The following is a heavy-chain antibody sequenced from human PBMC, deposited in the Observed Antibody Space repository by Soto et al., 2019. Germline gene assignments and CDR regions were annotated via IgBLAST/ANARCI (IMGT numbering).Heavy chain of an antibody. CDR1: GGSVSSCCNY. CDR2: IHNSGST. CDR3: ARGLSSPSATGI. Sequence: QPQLQESGPGLVKPSETLSLTCTVSGGSVSSCCNYWGWVRQPPGKGLEWIGSIHNSGSTSYNPSLSSRVTISVDTPKNQFSLTLTSVTAADTAVYYCARGLSSPSATGIWGPGILVTVSS. D-gene: IGHD6-6*01. V-gene: IGHV4-39*01. J-gene: IGHJ4*02.